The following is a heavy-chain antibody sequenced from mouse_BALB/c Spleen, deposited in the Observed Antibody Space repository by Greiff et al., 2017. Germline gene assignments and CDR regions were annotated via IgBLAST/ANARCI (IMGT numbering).Heavy chain of an antibody. CDR2: IYPGDGDT. J-gene: IGHJ3*01. V-gene: IGHV1-82*01. D-gene: IGHD2-3*01. CDR1: GYAFSSSW. CDR3: ARCEDGYYGFAY. Sequence: QVQLQQSGPELVKPGASVKISCKASGYAFSSSWMNWVKQRPGQGLEWIGRIYPGDGDTNYNGKFKGKATLTADKSSSTAYMQLSSLTSVDSAVYFCARCEDGYYGFAYWGQGTLVTVSA.